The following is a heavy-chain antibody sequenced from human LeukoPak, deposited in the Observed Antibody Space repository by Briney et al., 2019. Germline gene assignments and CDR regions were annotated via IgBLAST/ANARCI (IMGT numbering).Heavy chain of an antibody. CDR3: AREPPMVRGVINGYFDY. V-gene: IGHV3-66*01. CDR1: GFTVSSNY. D-gene: IGHD3-10*01. CDR2: IYSGGST. Sequence: GGSLRLSCAASGFTVSSNYMSWVRQAPGKGLEWVSVIYSGGSTYYADSVKGRFTISRDNSKNTLYLQMNSLRADDTAVYYCAREPPMVRGVINGYFDYWGQGTLVTVSS. J-gene: IGHJ4*02.